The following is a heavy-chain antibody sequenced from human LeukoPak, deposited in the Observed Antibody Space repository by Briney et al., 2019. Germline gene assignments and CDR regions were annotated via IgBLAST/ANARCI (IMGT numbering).Heavy chain of an antibody. J-gene: IGHJ4*02. CDR3: TTDYGSGSYRYFNY. D-gene: IGHD3-10*01. CDR2: IKSKTDGGTT. CDR1: GFTFSNYE. Sequence: RTGGSLRLSCAASGFTFSNYEMNWVRQAPGKGLEWVGRIKSKTDGGTTDYVAPVKGRFTISRDDSKTTLYLQMNSLKSEDTAVYYCTTDYGSGSYRYFNYWGQGTLVTVSS. V-gene: IGHV3-15*01.